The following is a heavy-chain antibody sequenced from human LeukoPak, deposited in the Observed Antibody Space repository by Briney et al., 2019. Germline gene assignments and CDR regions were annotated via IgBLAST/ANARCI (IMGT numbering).Heavy chain of an antibody. V-gene: IGHV1-69*13. D-gene: IGHD6-6*01. J-gene: IGHJ6*02. Sequence: SVTVSCKASGGTFSSYAISWVRQAPGQGLEWMGGIIPIFGTANYAQKFQGRVTITADESTSTAYMELSSLRSEDTAVYYCARDRRPNHGMDVWGQGTTVTVSS. CDR3: ARDRRPNHGMDV. CDR1: GGTFSSYA. CDR2: IIPIFGTA.